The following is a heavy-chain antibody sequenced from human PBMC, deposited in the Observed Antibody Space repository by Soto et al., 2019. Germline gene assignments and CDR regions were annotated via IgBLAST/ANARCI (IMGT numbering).Heavy chain of an antibody. J-gene: IGHJ6*02. Sequence: ASVKVSCKASGGTFSSYAISWVRQAPGQGLEWMGGIIPIFGTANYAQKFQGRVTITADESTSTAYMELSSLRSEDTAVYYCARDGYCSSTSCYYYYGMDVWGQGTTVTVS. CDR3: ARDGYCSSTSCYYYYGMDV. V-gene: IGHV1-69*13. CDR2: IIPIFGTA. D-gene: IGHD2-2*01. CDR1: GGTFSSYA.